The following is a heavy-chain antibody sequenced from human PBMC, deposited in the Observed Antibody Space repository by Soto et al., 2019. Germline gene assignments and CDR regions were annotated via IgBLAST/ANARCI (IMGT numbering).Heavy chain of an antibody. V-gene: IGHV3-23*01. Sequence: GSLRLSCAASGFTFSSYAMSWVRQAPGKGLEWVSAISGSGGSTYYADSVKGRFTISRDNSKNTLYLQMNSLRAEDTAVYYCAKDPIYGYSSSSGNWFDPWGQGTLVTVSS. J-gene: IGHJ5*02. CDR2: ISGSGGST. D-gene: IGHD6-6*01. CDR1: GFTFSSYA. CDR3: AKDPIYGYSSSSGNWFDP.